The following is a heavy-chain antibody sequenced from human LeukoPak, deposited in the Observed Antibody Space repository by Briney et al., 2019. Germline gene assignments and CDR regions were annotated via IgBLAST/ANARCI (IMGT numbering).Heavy chain of an antibody. CDR2: IDPSDSYT. J-gene: IGHJ4*02. D-gene: IGHD6-19*01. CDR1: GYSLTSYW. Sequence: GESLKISCKGSGYSLTSYWISWVRQMPGKGLEWMGRIDPSDSYTNYSPSLQGHVTISADKSISTAYLQWSSLKASDTAMYYCARHYHKVAGEFDYWGQGTLVTVSS. V-gene: IGHV5-10-1*01. CDR3: ARHYHKVAGEFDY.